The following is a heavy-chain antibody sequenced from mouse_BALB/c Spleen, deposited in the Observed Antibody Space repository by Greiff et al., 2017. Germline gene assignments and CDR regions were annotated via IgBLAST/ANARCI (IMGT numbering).Heavy chain of an antibody. CDR3: ARSLLRLPWFAY. Sequence: VKLMESGAELARPGASVKMSCKASGYTFTSYTMHWVKQRPGQGLEWIGYINPSSGYTNYNQKFKDKATLTADKSSSTAYMQLSSLTSEDSAVYYCARSLLRLPWFAYWGQGTLVTVSA. CDR1: GYTFTSYT. V-gene: IGHV1-4*01. J-gene: IGHJ3*01. D-gene: IGHD1-2*01. CDR2: INPSSGYT.